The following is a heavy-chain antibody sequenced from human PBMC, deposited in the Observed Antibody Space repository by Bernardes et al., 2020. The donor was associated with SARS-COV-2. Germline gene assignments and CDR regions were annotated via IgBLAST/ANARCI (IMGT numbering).Heavy chain of an antibody. CDR3: AGDGYNPTPH. CDR2: IRPDGSAK. J-gene: IGHJ4*02. D-gene: IGHD5-12*01. Sequence: GGSLRLSCAASGFPFSSYWMSWVRQAPGRGLEWVANIRPDGSAKYYVDSVKGRFTISRDNAKNQLYLQMSSLRADDTAVYYCAGDGYNPTPHWGQGTLVTVSS. V-gene: IGHV3-7*01. CDR1: GFPFSSYW.